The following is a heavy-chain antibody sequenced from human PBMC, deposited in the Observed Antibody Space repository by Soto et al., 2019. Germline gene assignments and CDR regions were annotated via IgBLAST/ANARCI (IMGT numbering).Heavy chain of an antibody. CDR3: ARTPGANYFDS. D-gene: IGHD3-10*01. J-gene: IGHJ4*02. CDR2: IYHSGST. Sequence: SETLSLTCAVSGGSISSGGYSWSWIRQPPGKGLEWIGYIYHSGSTYYNPSLKSRVTISVDRSKNQFSLKPSSVTAADTAVYYCARTPGANYFDSWGQGTLVTVSS. V-gene: IGHV4-30-2*01. CDR1: GGSISSGGYS.